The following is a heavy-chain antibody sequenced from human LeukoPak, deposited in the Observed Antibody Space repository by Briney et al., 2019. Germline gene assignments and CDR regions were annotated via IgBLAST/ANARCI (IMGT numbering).Heavy chain of an antibody. CDR2: ISGNGQQT. D-gene: IGHD3-22*01. J-gene: IGHJ4*02. V-gene: IGHV3-23*01. CDR3: AKDANYYDSSGYLIPFDY. CDR1: GFTFSRFA. Sequence: GGSLRLSRSASGFTFSRFAMTWVRQLPGKGLDWVSSISGNGQQTYYADSVKGRFSVSRDNSKNILYLQMDSLRADDSALYYCAKDANYYDSSGYLIPFDYWGQGTLVTVSS.